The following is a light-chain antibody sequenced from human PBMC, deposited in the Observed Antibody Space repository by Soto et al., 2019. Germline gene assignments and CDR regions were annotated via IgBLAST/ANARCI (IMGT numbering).Light chain of an antibody. J-gene: IGKJ2*01. Sequence: EIVLTQSPATLSLSPGERATLSCRASQSVSTFLAWYQQKPGQSPRLLIYDASNRATGTPPRFSGSGSGTDFTLTISSLEPEDFVVYYCQQYGSSPYSFGQGTTLEMK. CDR1: QSVSTF. CDR2: DAS. CDR3: QQYGSSPYS. V-gene: IGKV3-11*01.